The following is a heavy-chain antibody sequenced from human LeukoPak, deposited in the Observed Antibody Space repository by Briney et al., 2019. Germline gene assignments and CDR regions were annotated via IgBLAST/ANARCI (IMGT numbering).Heavy chain of an antibody. CDR2: INPNSGGT. CDR3: ARGFISGSCPV. Sequence: ASVKVSCKASGYTFTGYYMHWVRQAPGQGLEWMGWINPNSGGTNYAQKFQGRVTITRNTSISTAYMELSSLRSEDTAVYYCARGFISGSCPVWGQGTLVTVSS. J-gene: IGHJ4*02. V-gene: IGHV1-2*02. CDR1: GYTFTGYY. D-gene: IGHD2-15*01.